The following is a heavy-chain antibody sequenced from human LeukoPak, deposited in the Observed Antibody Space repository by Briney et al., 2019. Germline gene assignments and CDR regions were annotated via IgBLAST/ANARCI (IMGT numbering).Heavy chain of an antibody. CDR1: GFTFSSYA. D-gene: IGHD2-15*01. CDR3: TNRAAYDSGGGFGEN. Sequence: RPGGSLRLSCAASGFTFSSYAMSWVRQAPGKGLEWVSSISSSSSFIYYADSVKGRFTISRDNAKNSLYLQMNSLRVEDTAVYYCTNRAAYDSGGGFGENWGQGTLVTVSS. CDR2: ISSSSSFI. J-gene: IGHJ4*02. V-gene: IGHV3-21*01.